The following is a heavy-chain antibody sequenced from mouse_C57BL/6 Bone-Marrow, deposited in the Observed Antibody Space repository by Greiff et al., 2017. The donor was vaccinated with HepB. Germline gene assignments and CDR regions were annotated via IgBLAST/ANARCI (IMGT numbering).Heavy chain of an antibody. V-gene: IGHV1-81*01. Sequence: QVQLQQSGAELARPGASVKLSCKASGYTFTSYGISWVKQRTGQGLEWIGEIYPRSGNTYYNEKFKGKATLTADKSSSTAYMELRSLTSEDAAVYFGARATIVGTSGWSYWGEGTLVTVSA. J-gene: IGHJ3*01. CDR3: ARATIVGTSGWSY. CDR2: IYPRSGNT. D-gene: IGHD2-5*01. CDR1: GYTFTSYG.